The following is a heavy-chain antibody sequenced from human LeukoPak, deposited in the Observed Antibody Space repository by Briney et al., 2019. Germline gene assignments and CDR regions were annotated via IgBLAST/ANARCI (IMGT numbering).Heavy chain of an antibody. CDR1: GFTFSSYA. V-gene: IGHV3-30*04. CDR3: ARVQWAFDI. CDR2: ISYDGSNK. D-gene: IGHD6-19*01. Sequence: PEGSLRLSCAASGFTFSSYAMHWVRQAPGKGLEWVAVISYDGSNKYYADSVKGRFTISRDNSKNTLYLQMNSLRAEDTAVYYCARVQWAFDIWGQGTMVTVSS. J-gene: IGHJ3*02.